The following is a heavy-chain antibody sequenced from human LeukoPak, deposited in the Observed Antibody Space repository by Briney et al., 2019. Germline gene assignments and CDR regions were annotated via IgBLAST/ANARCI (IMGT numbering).Heavy chain of an antibody. CDR3: ARLLVVPAADYFDY. CDR1: GYSFTSYW. V-gene: IGHV5-51*01. D-gene: IGHD2-2*01. J-gene: IGHJ4*02. Sequence: GESLKISCQGSGYSFTSYWIGWVRQLPGKGLEWMGIIYPGDSDTRYSPSFQGQVTISADKSISTAYLQWSSLKASDTAMYYCARLLVVPAADYFDYWGQGTLVTVSS. CDR2: IYPGDSDT.